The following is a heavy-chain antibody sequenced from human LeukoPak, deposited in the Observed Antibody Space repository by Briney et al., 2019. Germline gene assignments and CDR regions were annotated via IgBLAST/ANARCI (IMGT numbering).Heavy chain of an antibody. CDR2: MSNDGGIK. CDR1: GFTFSDYY. J-gene: IGHJ4*02. Sequence: GGSLRLSCAPSGFTFSDYYMHWVRQAPGKGLEWVALMSNDGGIKYYASSVRGRLTISRDNPENTLYLQMNSLRVDDTAVYYCAKGGEQKTFRCGMDSWGQGTPVTVSS. D-gene: IGHD1/OR15-1a*01. V-gene: IGHV3-30*18. CDR3: AKGGEQKTFRCGMDS.